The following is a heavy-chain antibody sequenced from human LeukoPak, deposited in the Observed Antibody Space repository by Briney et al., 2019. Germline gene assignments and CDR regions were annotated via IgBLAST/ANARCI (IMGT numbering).Heavy chain of an antibody. D-gene: IGHD3-22*01. CDR1: GGSISSYH. CDR2: MYNTGST. CDR3: ARRMYYFDSSAYNPDAFDI. Sequence: PSETLSLTCTVSGGSISSYHWSWIRQSPGKGLEWIGYMYNTGSTNYNPSLKSRVTMSLDTSKNQFSLKLSSVTAADTAVYYCARRMYYFDSSAYNPDAFDIWGQGTMVTVSS. J-gene: IGHJ3*02. V-gene: IGHV4-59*08.